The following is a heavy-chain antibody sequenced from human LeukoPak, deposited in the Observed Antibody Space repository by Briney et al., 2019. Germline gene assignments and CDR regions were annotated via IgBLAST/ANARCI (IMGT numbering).Heavy chain of an antibody. CDR2: IYYSGST. V-gene: IGHV4-30-4*01. D-gene: IGHD3-10*01. CDR3: ATVWFGESKLDY. J-gene: IGHJ4*02. CDR1: GGSISSGDYY. Sequence: PSQTLSLPCTVSGGSISSGDYYWSWIRQPPGKGLEWIGYIYYSGSTYYNPSLKSRVTISVDTSKNQFSLKLSSVAAADTAVYYCATVWFGESKLDYWGQGTLVTVSS.